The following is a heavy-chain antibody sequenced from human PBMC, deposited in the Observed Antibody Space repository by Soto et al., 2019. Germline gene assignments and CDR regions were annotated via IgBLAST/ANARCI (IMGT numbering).Heavy chain of an antibody. CDR3: AKDTGGWPMGYYYGMDV. D-gene: IGHD6-19*01. Sequence: GGSLRLSCAASGFTFSSYAMSWVRQAPGKGLEWVSAISGSGGSTYYADSVKGRFTISRDNSKNTLYLQMNSLRAEDTAVYYCAKDTGGWPMGYYYGMDVWGQGTTVTVSS. CDR2: ISGSGGST. V-gene: IGHV3-23*01. CDR1: GFTFSSYA. J-gene: IGHJ6*02.